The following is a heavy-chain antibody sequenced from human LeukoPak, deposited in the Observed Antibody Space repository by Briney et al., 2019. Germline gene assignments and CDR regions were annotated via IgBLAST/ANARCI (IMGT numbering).Heavy chain of an antibody. Sequence: GGSLRLSCAASGFTFSSYAMHWVRQAPGKGLEWVAVISYDGSNKYYADSVKGRFTISRDNAKNSLYLQMNSLRAEDTALYYCARGLELRFYFDYWGQGTLVTVSS. CDR1: GFTFSSYA. D-gene: IGHD1-7*01. CDR2: ISYDGSNK. V-gene: IGHV3-30*04. CDR3: ARGLELRFYFDY. J-gene: IGHJ4*02.